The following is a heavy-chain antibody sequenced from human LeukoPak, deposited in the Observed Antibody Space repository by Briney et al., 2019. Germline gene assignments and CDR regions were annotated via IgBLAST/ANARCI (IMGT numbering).Heavy chain of an antibody. D-gene: IGHD3-22*01. Sequence: GGSLRLSCAASGFSFSSYGMHWVRQAPGKGLEWVAIIWYDGSIKYYGDSVKGRFTISRDNSKNTLYLQMNSLRAEDTAVYYCAASYYYDSSGYPASYYFDYWGQGTLVTVSS. V-gene: IGHV3-33*01. CDR1: GFSFSSYG. J-gene: IGHJ4*02. CDR2: IWYDGSIK. CDR3: AASYYYDSSGYPASYYFDY.